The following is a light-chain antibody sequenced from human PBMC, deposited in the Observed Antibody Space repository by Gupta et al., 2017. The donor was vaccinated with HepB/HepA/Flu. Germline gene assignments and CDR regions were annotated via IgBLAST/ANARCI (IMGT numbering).Light chain of an antibody. CDR1: QSISSY. J-gene: IGKJ4*01. V-gene: IGKV1-39*01. CDR2: AAS. CDR3: QQSDSTPSLT. Sequence: DIQMTQSPSSLSASVGDRVTITCRASQSISSYLNLYQQKPRKAPKLLIYAASSWQSGVPSRFSGSGCGKDLTLTISSRQPEDFATYYCQQSDSTPSLTFGGGTKVEIK.